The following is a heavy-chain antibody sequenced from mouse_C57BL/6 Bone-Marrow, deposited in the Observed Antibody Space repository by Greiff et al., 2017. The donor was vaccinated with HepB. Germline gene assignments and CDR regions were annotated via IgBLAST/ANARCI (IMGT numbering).Heavy chain of an antibody. V-gene: IGHV1-19*01. J-gene: IGHJ3*01. Sequence: EVQLQQSGPVLVKPGASVKMSCKASGYTFTDYYMNWVKQSHGKSLEWIGVINPYNGGTSYNQKFKGKATLTVDKSSSTAYIELNSLTSEDSAVYYCARERGPSTIITRGFAYWGQGTLVTVSA. CDR1: GYTFTDYY. D-gene: IGHD2-4*01. CDR2: INPYNGGT. CDR3: ARERGPSTIITRGFAY.